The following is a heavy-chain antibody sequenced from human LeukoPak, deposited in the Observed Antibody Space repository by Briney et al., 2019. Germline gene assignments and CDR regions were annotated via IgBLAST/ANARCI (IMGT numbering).Heavy chain of an antibody. CDR3: VREGAYSTSSPAGY. CDR2: IKEDGSEK. J-gene: IGHJ4*02. D-gene: IGHD6-6*01. CDR1: GFTFSSHW. Sequence: PGGSLRLSCAASGFTFSSHWMSWVRQAPGKGLEWVANIKEDGSEKYYVDSVKGRFIISRDNARNSLFLQMNILTAEDTAIYYCVREGAYSTSSPAGYWGQGTLVSVSS. V-gene: IGHV3-7*01.